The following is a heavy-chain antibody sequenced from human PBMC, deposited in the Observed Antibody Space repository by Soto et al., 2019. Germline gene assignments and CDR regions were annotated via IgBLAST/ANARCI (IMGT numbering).Heavy chain of an antibody. CDR2: IYPSDSDT. Sequence: GESLKLSCKGAGYNFAGYWIAWVRQMPGKGLELMGIIYPSDSDTRYRPSFQGQVTISADKSISSAYLQWSSLRASDTAMYYCARGGVSTRTFDYWGQGTPVTVSS. CDR1: GYNFAGYW. CDR3: ARGGVSTRTFDY. V-gene: IGHV5-51*01. D-gene: IGHD3-3*01. J-gene: IGHJ4*02.